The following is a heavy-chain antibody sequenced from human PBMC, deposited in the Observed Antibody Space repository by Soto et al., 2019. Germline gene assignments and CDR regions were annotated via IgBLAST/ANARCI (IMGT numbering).Heavy chain of an antibody. V-gene: IGHV4-59*01. D-gene: IGHD2-2*01. Sequence: QVQLQESGPGLVKPSETLSLTCTVSGGSISSYYWSWIRQPPGKGLEWVGYIYYSGSTNYNPSLKSRVTLSVDTSKNQFSLKLSSVTAADTAVYYCARDVVVPAATDYYYYYYMDVWGKGTTVTVSS. CDR1: GGSISSYY. CDR3: ARDVVVPAATDYYYYYYMDV. CDR2: IYYSGST. J-gene: IGHJ6*03.